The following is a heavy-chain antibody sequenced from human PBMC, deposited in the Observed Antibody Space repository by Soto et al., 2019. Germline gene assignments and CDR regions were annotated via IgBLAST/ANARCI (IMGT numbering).Heavy chain of an antibody. CDR2: ISAYNGNT. V-gene: IGHV1-18*01. Sequence: ASVKVSCKASGYTFTGYGISWVRQAPGQGLEWMGWISAYNGNTNYVQKLQGRVTMTTDTSTSTAYMELRSLRSDDTAVYYCARDSLMSGSSYGFDYWGQGTLVTVSS. D-gene: IGHD6-6*01. CDR1: GYTFTGYG. J-gene: IGHJ4*02. CDR3: ARDSLMSGSSYGFDY.